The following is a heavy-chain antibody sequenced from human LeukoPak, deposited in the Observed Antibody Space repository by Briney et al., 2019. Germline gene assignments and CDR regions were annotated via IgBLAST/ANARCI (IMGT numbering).Heavy chain of an antibody. CDR2: ISYDGSNK. CDR1: GFTFSSYA. Sequence: GGSLRLSCAASGFTFSSYAMHWVRQAPGKGLEWVAVISYDGSNKYYADSVKGRFTISRDNSKNTLYLQMNSLRTSDTAIYFCARRAHLAQLGVDWFDPWGQGTLVTVSS. J-gene: IGHJ5*02. V-gene: IGHV3-30*07. CDR3: ARRAHLAQLGVDWFDP. D-gene: IGHD2-8*01.